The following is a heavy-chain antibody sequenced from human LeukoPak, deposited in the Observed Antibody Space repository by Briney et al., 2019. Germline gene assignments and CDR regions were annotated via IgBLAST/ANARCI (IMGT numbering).Heavy chain of an antibody. CDR3: ARRSLRYYGSGSQFDP. J-gene: IGHJ5*02. Sequence: SETLSLTCAVYGGSFSGYYWSWIRQPPGKGLEWIGEINHSGSTNYNPSLRSRVTISVDTSKNQFSLKLSSVTAADTAVYYCARRSLRYYGSGSQFDPWGQGTLVTVSS. V-gene: IGHV4-34*01. CDR1: GGSFSGYY. D-gene: IGHD3-10*01. CDR2: INHSGST.